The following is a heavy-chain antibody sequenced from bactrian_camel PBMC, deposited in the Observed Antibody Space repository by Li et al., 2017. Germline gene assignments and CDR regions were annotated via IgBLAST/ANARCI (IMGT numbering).Heavy chain of an antibody. Sequence: HVQLVESGGGSVQVGGSLRLSCAASGNTDTTLCMGWARQAPGKERELVSTITSGGTTTYVDSVKGRLTISQDTAENALNLQMVSLETEDTAEYYCAADAPFCLVNSEYVGGDKYKYRGQGTQVTVS. CDR2: ITSGGTT. D-gene: IGHD4*01. CDR1: GNTDTTLC. V-gene: IGHV3S53*01. J-gene: IGHJ4*01. CDR3: AADAPFCLVNSEYVGGDKYKY.